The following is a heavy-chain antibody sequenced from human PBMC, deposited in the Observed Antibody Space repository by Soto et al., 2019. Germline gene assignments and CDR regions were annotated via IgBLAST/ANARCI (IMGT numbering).Heavy chain of an antibody. Sequence: QVQLQESGPGLVKSSQTLSLTCSVSGGSISRSVYFWTWLRQHPGKGLEWIGHIYYAGGSYCNPSLKSRLSMSLDTSKNQFSLTLTSVTVADTAVYYCARGLTTLYYFDSWGQGTLVSVSS. CDR3: ARGLTTLYYFDS. V-gene: IGHV4-31*03. CDR2: IYYAGGS. J-gene: IGHJ4*02. CDR1: GGSISRSVYF. D-gene: IGHD1-1*01.